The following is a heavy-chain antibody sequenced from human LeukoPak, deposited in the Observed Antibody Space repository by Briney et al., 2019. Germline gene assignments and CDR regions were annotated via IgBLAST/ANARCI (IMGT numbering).Heavy chain of an antibody. Sequence: SETLSLTCTVSGGSISSYYWSWIRQPPGKGLEWIGYIDYSGSTNYNPSLKSRVTMSVDTSKNQFSLKLSSVTAADTAVYYCAREVTFGGVIVISPIFDYWGQGTLVTVSS. J-gene: IGHJ4*02. CDR2: IDYSGST. D-gene: IGHD3-16*02. CDR3: AREVTFGGVIVISPIFDY. CDR1: GGSISSYY. V-gene: IGHV4-59*01.